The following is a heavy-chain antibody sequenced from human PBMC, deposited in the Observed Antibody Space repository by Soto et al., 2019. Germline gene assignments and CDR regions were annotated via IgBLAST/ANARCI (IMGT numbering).Heavy chain of an antibody. CDR2: INHSGST. CDR3: ARIKFRSWYTGIDY. Sequence: SETLSLTCAVYGGSFSGYYWSWIRQPPGKGLEWIGEINHSGSTNYNPSLKSRVTISVDTSKNQFSLKVNSVTAADTAVYYCARIKFRSWYTGIDYWGQGTLVTVSS. V-gene: IGHV4-34*01. D-gene: IGHD6-13*01. CDR1: GGSFSGYY. J-gene: IGHJ4*02.